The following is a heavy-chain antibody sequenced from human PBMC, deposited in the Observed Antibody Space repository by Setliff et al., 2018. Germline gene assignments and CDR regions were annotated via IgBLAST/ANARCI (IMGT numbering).Heavy chain of an antibody. Sequence: ASVKVSCKASGYTFTTYGIAWVRQAPGQGLDWMGWISGYSGKTFYAPKFQDRVTISRDNAKNSLYLQINSLRVEDTAVYYCSRQLGDWGQGTLVTAPQ. CDR1: GYTFTTYG. CDR2: ISGYSGKT. V-gene: IGHV1-18*01. D-gene: IGHD3-16*01. CDR3: SRQLGD. J-gene: IGHJ4*02.